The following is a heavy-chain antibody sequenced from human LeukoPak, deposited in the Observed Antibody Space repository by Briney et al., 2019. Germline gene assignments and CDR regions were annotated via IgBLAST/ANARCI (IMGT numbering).Heavy chain of an antibody. Sequence: GGSLRLSCAASGFSFSNYGMSWVRQAPGKGLEWVSAISGSGYSTYYADSVKGRFTISRDNSKNTLYLQMNSLRADDTAVYYCAKDPHGDYGAFDIWGQGTMVTVSS. D-gene: IGHD4-17*01. CDR3: AKDPHGDYGAFDI. J-gene: IGHJ3*02. CDR1: GFSFSNYG. CDR2: ISGSGYST. V-gene: IGHV3-23*01.